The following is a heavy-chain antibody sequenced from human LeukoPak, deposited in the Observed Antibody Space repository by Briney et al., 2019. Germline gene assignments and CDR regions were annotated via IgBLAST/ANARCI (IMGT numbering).Heavy chain of an antibody. CDR1: GYTFTSYG. Sequence: ASVKVSCKASGYTFTSYGISWVRQAPGQGLEWMGWISAYNGNTNYAQKLQGRVTMTTDTSTSTAYMELRSLRSDDTAVYYCARECDYDSSGYYWPFDYWGQGTLVTVSS. CDR2: ISAYNGNT. V-gene: IGHV1-18*01. J-gene: IGHJ4*02. CDR3: ARECDYDSSGYYWPFDY. D-gene: IGHD3-22*01.